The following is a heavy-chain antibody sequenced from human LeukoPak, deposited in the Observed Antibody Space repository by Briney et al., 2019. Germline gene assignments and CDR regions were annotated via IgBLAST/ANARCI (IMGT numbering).Heavy chain of an antibody. CDR1: GYTFITND. CDR2: ISAYNGNT. D-gene: IGHD3-22*01. J-gene: IGHJ4*02. CDR3: ARDYRFRSSDYYYPLDY. V-gene: IGHV1-18*04. Sequence: ASVKVSCKASGYTFITNDITWVRQAPGQGLEWMGWISAYNGNTNYAQKFQGRVAMTRDTSTSTVYMELSSLRSEDTAVYYCARDYRFRSSDYYYPLDYWGQGTLVTVSS.